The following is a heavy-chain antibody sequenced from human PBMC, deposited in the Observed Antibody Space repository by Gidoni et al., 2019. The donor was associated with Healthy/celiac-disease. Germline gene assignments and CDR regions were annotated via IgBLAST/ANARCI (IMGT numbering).Heavy chain of an antibody. J-gene: IGHJ4*02. V-gene: IGHV3-21*01. CDR2: ISSSSSYI. D-gene: IGHD6-19*01. CDR3: ARDWGRGSSGWYVGY. Sequence: EVQLVESGGGMVKPGGSLRLSCAASGFTFSSYSMNWIRQAPGKGLEWVSSISSSSSYIYYADSVKGRCTISRDNAKNSLYLQMNSLRAEDTAVYYCARDWGRGSSGWYVGYWGQGTLVTVSS. CDR1: GFTFSSYS.